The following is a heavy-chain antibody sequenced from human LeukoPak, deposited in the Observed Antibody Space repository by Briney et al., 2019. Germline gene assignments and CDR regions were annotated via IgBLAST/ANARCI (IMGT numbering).Heavy chain of an antibody. CDR3: ARGVVGATSYNWYFDL. Sequence: SVEVSCKASGGTFSSYAISWVRQAPGQGLEWMGGIIPIFGTANYAQKFQGRVTITADESTSTAYMELSSLRSEDTAVYYCARGVVGATSYNWYFDLWGRGTLVTVSS. V-gene: IGHV1-69*01. J-gene: IGHJ2*01. CDR2: IIPIFGTA. CDR1: GGTFSSYA. D-gene: IGHD1-26*01.